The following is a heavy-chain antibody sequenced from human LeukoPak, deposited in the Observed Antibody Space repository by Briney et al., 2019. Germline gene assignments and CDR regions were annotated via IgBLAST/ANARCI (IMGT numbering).Heavy chain of an antibody. CDR2: ISYDGSNK. CDR3: VRDPTALQAFDI. D-gene: IGHD4-17*01. V-gene: IGHV3-30-3*01. J-gene: IGHJ3*02. Sequence: GGSLRLSCAASGFTFSSYAMHWVRQAPGKGLEWVAVISYDGSNKYYADSVKGRFTISRDNSKNTLYLQMNSLRAEDTAVYYCVRDPTALQAFDIWGQGTMVTVSS. CDR1: GFTFSSYA.